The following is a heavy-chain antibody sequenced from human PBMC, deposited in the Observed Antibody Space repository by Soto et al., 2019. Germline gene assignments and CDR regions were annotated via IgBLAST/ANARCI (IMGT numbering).Heavy chain of an antibody. CDR3: ASFSSSGYIYYYGMDV. Sequence: GASVKVSCKASGYTFTGYYMHWVRQAPGQGLEWMGWINPNSGDTNYAQKFQGRVTMTRDTSISTAYMELSRLRSDDTAVYYCASFSSSGYIYYYGMDVWGQGTTVTVSS. CDR1: GYTFTGYY. V-gene: IGHV1-2*02. J-gene: IGHJ6*02. CDR2: INPNSGDT. D-gene: IGHD3-22*01.